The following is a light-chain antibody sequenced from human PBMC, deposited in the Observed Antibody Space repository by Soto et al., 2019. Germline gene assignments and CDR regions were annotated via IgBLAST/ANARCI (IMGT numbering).Light chain of an antibody. V-gene: IGKV1-5*03. J-gene: IGKJ5*01. CDR3: QQYNSCPIT. CDR2: KAS. Sequence: DIQMTQSPSTLSASVGDRVTITCRASQSISSWLAWYQQKPGKAPKLLIYKASSLESGVPSRFSGSGSWTEFTLTISSLQPDDFATYYCQQYNSCPITFGQGTRLEIK. CDR1: QSISSW.